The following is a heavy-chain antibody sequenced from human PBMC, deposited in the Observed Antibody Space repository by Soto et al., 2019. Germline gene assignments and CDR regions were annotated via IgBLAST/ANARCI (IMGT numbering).Heavy chain of an antibody. J-gene: IGHJ4*02. V-gene: IGHV3-30*18. CDR3: AKASRITGTTFHIDY. D-gene: IGHD1-20*01. CDR2: ISYDGSNK. Sequence: GGSLRLSCAASGFTFSSYGMHWVRQAPGKGLEWVAVISYDGSNKYYADSVKGRFTISRDNSKNTLYLQMNSLRAEDTAVYYCAKASRITGTTFHIDYWGQGTLVTVSS. CDR1: GFTFSSYG.